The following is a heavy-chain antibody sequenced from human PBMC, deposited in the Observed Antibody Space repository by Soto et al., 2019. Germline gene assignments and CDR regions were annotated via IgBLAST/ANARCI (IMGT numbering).Heavy chain of an antibody. CDR1: GGSISSYY. D-gene: IGHD3-10*01. CDR2: IYYSGST. Sequence: QVQLQESGPGLVKPSETLSLTCTVSGGSISSYYWSWIRQPPGKGLEWIGYIYYSGSTNYNPSLKRRVTRSVDTSKNQFSLQLSSVTAADTAVYYWAGGEYYYGSGSYGGNYWGQGTLVTVSS. CDR3: AGGEYYYGSGSYGGNY. J-gene: IGHJ4*02. V-gene: IGHV4-59*01.